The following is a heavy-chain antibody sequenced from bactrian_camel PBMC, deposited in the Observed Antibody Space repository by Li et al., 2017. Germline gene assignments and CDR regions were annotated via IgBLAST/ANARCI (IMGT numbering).Heavy chain of an antibody. CDR1: GVAHSTYC. Sequence: HVQLVESGGGSVRAGGSLTLSCTGSGVAHSTYCLAWFRQAPGKEREGVISIDSNGNPNYADSVRGRFTASKDSAKNTLYLQMNSLKPEDTAMYYCAADGFHATGRPDCDNHKFTYWGQGTQVTVS. J-gene: IGHJ4*01. CDR2: IDSNGNP. V-gene: IGHV3S55*01. CDR3: AADGFHATGRPDCDNHKFTY. D-gene: IGHD5*01.